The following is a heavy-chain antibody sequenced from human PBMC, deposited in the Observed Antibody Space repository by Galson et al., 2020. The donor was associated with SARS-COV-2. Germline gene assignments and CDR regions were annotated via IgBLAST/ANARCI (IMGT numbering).Heavy chain of an antibody. J-gene: IGHJ6*02. D-gene: IGHD3-9*01. V-gene: IGHV3-74*01. CDR2: INSDGSST. Sequence: GGSLRLSCAASGFTFSSYWMYWVRQAPGKGLVWVSRINSDGSSTNYADSVKGRFTISRDNAKNTLYLQMNSLRAEDTAVYYCARVTTGYYESGAYGMDVWGQGTTVTVSS. CDR1: GFTFSSYW. CDR3: ARVTTGYYESGAYGMDV.